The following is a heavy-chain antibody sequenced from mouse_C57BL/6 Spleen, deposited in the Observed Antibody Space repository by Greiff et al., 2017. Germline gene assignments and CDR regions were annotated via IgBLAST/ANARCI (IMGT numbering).Heavy chain of an antibody. J-gene: IGHJ4*01. V-gene: IGHV1-53*01. D-gene: IGHD1-1*01. Sequence: QVQLQQPGTELVKPGASVKLSCKASGYTFTSYWMHWVKQRPGQGLEWIGNINPSNGGTNYNEKFKSKATLTVDKSSSTAYMQLSSLTSEDSAVYYCARGQDYGSSYDYAMDYWGQGTSVTVSS. CDR1: GYTFTSYW. CDR3: ARGQDYGSSYDYAMDY. CDR2: INPSNGGT.